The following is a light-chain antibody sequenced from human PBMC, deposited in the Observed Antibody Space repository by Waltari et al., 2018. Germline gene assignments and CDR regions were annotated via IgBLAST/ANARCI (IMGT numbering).Light chain of an antibody. J-gene: IGLJ3*02. CDR3: AAWDDSLSGRV. Sequence: QSVLTQPPSASGTPGQRVTISCSGSRSNIGSNYVYWYQQVPGTAPKLLIYRNNQRPPGVPDRFSGSRSGTSASLAISGLRSEDEADYYCAAWDDSLSGRVFGGGTKVTVL. CDR2: RNN. CDR1: RSNIGSNY. V-gene: IGLV1-47*01.